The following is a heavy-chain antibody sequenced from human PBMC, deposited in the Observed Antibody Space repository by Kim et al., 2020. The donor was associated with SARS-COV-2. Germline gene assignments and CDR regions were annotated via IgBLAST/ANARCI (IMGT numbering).Heavy chain of an antibody. J-gene: IGHJ4*02. V-gene: IGHV3-11*05. CDR2: ISSSSSYT. Sequence: GGSLRLSCAASGFTFSDYYMSWIRQAPGKGLEWVSYISSSSSYTNYADSVKGRFTISRDNAKNSLYLQMNSLRAEDTAVYYCARAPRSYDADYWGQGTLVTVSS. CDR1: GFTFSDYY. D-gene: IGHD3-22*01. CDR3: ARAPRSYDADY.